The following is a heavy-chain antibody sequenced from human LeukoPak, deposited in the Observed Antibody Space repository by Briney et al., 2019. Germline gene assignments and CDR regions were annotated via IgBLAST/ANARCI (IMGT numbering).Heavy chain of an antibody. CDR1: GGSFNDYY. J-gene: IGHJ4*02. V-gene: IGHV4-34*11. CDR2: IYYSGST. D-gene: IGHD2-15*01. CDR3: ARYRTYCSGGRCYSYFDY. Sequence: PSETLSLTYAVYGGSFNDYYWTWIRQPPGKGLEWIGYIYYSGSTNYNPSLKSRVTISVDTSKNQFSLKLSSVTAADTAVYYCARYRTYCSGGRCYSYFDYWGQGTLVTVSS.